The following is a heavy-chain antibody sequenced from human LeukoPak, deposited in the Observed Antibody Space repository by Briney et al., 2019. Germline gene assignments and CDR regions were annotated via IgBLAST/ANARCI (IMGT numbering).Heavy chain of an antibody. CDR1: GGSISSYY. J-gene: IGHJ4*02. D-gene: IGHD2-15*01. CDR2: IYYSGST. V-gene: IGHV4-59*12. CDR3: ARVLHCSGGSCYPYYFDY. Sequence: SSETLSLTCTVSGGSISSYYWSWIRQPPGKGLEWIGNIYYSGSTNYNPSLKSRVTISVDTSKNQFSLKLSSVTAADTAVYYCARVLHCSGGSCYPYYFDYWGQGTLVTVSS.